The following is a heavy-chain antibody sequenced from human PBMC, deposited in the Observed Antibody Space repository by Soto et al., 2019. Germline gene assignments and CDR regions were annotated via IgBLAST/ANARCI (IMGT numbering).Heavy chain of an antibody. D-gene: IGHD6-13*01. V-gene: IGHV1-69*01. CDR1: GGTFSKYA. Sequence: SVKFSCKASGGTFSKYAISWVRQAPGQGLEWMGGIIPFFQTPNYAQKYQGRVTITADESTTTAYMEMRSLRSEDTAVYYCARSRAAAPPRVGMDVWGQGTTVNVSS. J-gene: IGHJ6*02. CDR3: ARSRAAAPPRVGMDV. CDR2: IIPFFQTP.